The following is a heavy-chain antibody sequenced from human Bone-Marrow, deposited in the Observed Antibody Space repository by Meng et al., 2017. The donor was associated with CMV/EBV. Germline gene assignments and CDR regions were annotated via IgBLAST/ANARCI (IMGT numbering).Heavy chain of an antibody. D-gene: IGHD3-10*01. V-gene: IGHV3-48*04. CDR2: ISSSGATT. CDR1: RFTLRSYG. Sequence: GGSLRLSCAASRFTLRSYGMSWVRQAPGKGLEWVSYISSSGATTYYADSVKGRFTISRDNAKNSLYLQMNSLRAEDTAVYYCARMFFYGSRSSVDAFDFWGQGTMVTVSS. CDR3: ARMFFYGSRSSVDAFDF. J-gene: IGHJ3*01.